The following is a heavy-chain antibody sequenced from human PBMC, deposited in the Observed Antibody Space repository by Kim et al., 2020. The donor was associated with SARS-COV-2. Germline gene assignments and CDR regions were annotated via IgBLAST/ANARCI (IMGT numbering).Heavy chain of an antibody. CDR3: VSRGYCSGGSCNPDY. CDR1: GFTFSSYT. CDR2: ISSDSSLI. V-gene: IGHV3-21*01. Sequence: GGSLRLSCAASGFTFSSYTMYWVRQAPGKGLEWVSSISSDSSLIYYADSAKGRFTISRDNAKNSLYLQLNSLRAEDTAVYYCVSRGYCSGGSCNPDYWG. D-gene: IGHD2-15*01. J-gene: IGHJ4*01.